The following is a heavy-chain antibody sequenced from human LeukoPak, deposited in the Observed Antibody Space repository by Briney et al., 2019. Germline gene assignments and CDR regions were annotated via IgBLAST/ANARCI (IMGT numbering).Heavy chain of an antibody. CDR3: ARFLAEEDTDMATPDYFDY. V-gene: IGHV5-51*01. CDR1: GYSFTSYW. J-gene: IGHJ4*02. D-gene: IGHD5-18*01. CDR2: IYPGDSDT. Sequence: GESLKISCKGSGYSFTSYWIGWVRQMPGKGLEWMGIIYPGDSDTRYSPSFQGQVTISADKSISTDYLQWSSLKASDTAMYYCARFLAEEDTDMATPDYFDYWGQGTLVTVSS.